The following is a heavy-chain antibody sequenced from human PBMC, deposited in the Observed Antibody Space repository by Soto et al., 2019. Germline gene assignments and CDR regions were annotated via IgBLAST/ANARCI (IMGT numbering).Heavy chain of an antibody. CDR1: GYTFTSYG. CDR3: ARDRRGFYDFWSGYHDAFDI. Sequence: QVQLVQSGAEVKKPGASVKVSCKASGYTFTSYGISWVRQAPGQGLEWMGWISAYNGNTNYAQKLQGRVTMTTDTSTSTDYMELRSLRSDDTAVYYCARDRRGFYDFWSGYHDAFDIWGQGTMVTVSS. CDR2: ISAYNGNT. D-gene: IGHD3-3*01. J-gene: IGHJ3*02. V-gene: IGHV1-18*04.